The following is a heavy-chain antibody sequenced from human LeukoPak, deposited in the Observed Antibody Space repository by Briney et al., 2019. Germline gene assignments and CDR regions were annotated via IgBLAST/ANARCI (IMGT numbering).Heavy chain of an antibody. Sequence: ASVKVSCKASGYTFTSYGISWVRQAPGQGLEWMGWISAYNGNTNYAQKLQGRVTMTTDTSTSTAYMELRSLRSDDTAVYYCARGTKRRYCSSTSCSNWFDPWGQGTLVTVSS. V-gene: IGHV1-18*01. CDR2: ISAYNGNT. CDR1: GYTFTSYG. CDR3: ARGTKRRYCSSTSCSNWFDP. D-gene: IGHD2-2*01. J-gene: IGHJ5*02.